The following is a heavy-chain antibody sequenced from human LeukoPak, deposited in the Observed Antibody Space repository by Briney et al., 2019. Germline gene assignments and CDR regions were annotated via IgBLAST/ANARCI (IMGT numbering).Heavy chain of an antibody. CDR3: ARASPSGYDY. D-gene: IGHD3-22*01. CDR2: IGSGSSPI. V-gene: IGHV3-48*02. CDR1: GFTFSTFG. J-gene: IGHJ4*02. Sequence: GGSLRLSCVASGFTFSTFGMNWVRQAPGKGLEWVSYIGSGSSPIYYADSVKGRFIMSRDNAKNSLYLQMNSLRDEDAAVYYCARASPSGYDYWGQGTLATVSS.